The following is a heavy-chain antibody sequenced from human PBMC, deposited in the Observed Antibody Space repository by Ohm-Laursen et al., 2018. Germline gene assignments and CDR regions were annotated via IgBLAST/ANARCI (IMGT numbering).Heavy chain of an antibody. CDR2: IYNSGST. CDR1: GGSISSYY. Sequence: SETLSLTCTVSGGSISSYYWSWIRQPPGKRLEWIGYIYNSGSTNYNPSLKSRVTMSVDTSKNQFSLRLSSVTAADTAVYYCAASSLDYPYWYFDLWGRGTLVTVSS. D-gene: IGHD4-11*01. V-gene: IGHV4-59*12. CDR3: AASSLDYPYWYFDL. J-gene: IGHJ2*01.